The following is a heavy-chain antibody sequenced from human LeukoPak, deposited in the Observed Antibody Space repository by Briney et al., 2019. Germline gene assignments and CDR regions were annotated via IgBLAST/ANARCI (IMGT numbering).Heavy chain of an antibody. CDR2: INPNSGGT. CDR3: ARYWAGASYYPSSLDY. CDR1: GYTFTGYY. J-gene: IGHJ4*02. D-gene: IGHD2/OR15-2a*01. Sequence: ASVKVSCKASGYTFTGYYMHWVRQAPGQGFEGMGWINPNSGGTNYAQKFQGRVTMTRDTSISTAYMELSRLRSDDTAVYYCARYWAGASYYPSSLDYWGQGTLVTVSS. V-gene: IGHV1-2*02.